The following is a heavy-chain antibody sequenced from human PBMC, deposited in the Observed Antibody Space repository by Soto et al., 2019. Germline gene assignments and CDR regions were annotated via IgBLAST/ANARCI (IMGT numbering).Heavy chain of an antibody. J-gene: IGHJ4*02. CDR1: GASISNYY. V-gene: IGHV4-59*01. CDR3: ASLPCQRSSESCTSCCDFGQ. CDR2: IHYNGNT. D-gene: IGHD2-2*01. Sequence: PSETLSLTCTVSGASISNYYWSWVRQPPGKGLEGIAYIHYNGNTNYNPSLTSRVTMSLDTSKNQFSLKLLSVTAADTAVYYCASLPCQRSSESCTSCCDFGQWGQGTLVTVSS.